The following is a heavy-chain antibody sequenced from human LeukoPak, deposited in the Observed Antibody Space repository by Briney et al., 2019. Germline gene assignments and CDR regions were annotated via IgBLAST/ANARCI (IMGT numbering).Heavy chain of an antibody. CDR1: GGSFSGYY. CDR2: INHSGST. J-gene: IGHJ4*02. D-gene: IGHD2-2*01. Sequence: SETLSLTCAVYGGSFSGYYWSWIRQPPGKGLEWIGEINHSGSTNYNPSLKSRVTISVDTSKNQFSLKLSSVTAADAAVSYYARGHPSSVPHYFDYWGQGTLVTVSS. V-gene: IGHV4-34*01. CDR3: ARGHPSSVPHYFDY.